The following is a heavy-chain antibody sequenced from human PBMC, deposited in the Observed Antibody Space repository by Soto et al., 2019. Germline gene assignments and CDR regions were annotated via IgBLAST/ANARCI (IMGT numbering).Heavy chain of an antibody. Sequence: ASVKVSCKASGFTFTSSAVQWVRQARGQRLEWIGWIVVGSGNTNYAQKFQERVTITRDMSTSTAYMELSSLRSEDTAVYYCAARVFLWFGDRPGMDVWGQGTTVTVSS. J-gene: IGHJ6*02. V-gene: IGHV1-58*01. CDR3: AARVFLWFGDRPGMDV. CDR1: GFTFTSSA. D-gene: IGHD3-10*01. CDR2: IVVGSGNT.